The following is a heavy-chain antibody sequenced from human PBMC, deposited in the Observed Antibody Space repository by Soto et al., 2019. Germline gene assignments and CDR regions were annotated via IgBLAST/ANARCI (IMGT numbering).Heavy chain of an antibody. D-gene: IGHD2-15*01. J-gene: IGHJ6*02. CDR1: GYTFTGYY. CDR3: ARGRLGYCSGGSCYCGMDV. Sequence: ASVKVSCKAFGYTFTGYYMHWVRQAPGQGLEWMGWINPNSGGTNYAQKFQGWVTMTRDTSISTAYMELSRLRSDDTAVYYCARGRLGYCSGGSCYCGMDVWGQGTTVTVSS. V-gene: IGHV1-2*04. CDR2: INPNSGGT.